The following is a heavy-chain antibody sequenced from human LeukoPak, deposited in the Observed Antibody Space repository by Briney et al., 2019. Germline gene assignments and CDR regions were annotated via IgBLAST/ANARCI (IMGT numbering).Heavy chain of an antibody. Sequence: AASVKVSCKASGYTFTSYGISWVRQAPGQGLEWMEWISAYNGNTNYAQKLQGRVTMTTDTSTSTAYMELRSLGSDDTAVYYCARVGLWNYYYYYYMDVWGKGTTVTVSS. D-gene: IGHD1-1*01. CDR2: ISAYNGNT. J-gene: IGHJ6*03. CDR1: GYTFTSYG. V-gene: IGHV1-18*01. CDR3: ARVGLWNYYYYYYMDV.